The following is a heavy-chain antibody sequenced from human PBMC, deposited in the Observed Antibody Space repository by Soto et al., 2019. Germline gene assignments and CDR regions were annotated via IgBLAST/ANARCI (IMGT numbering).Heavy chain of an antibody. J-gene: IGHJ4*02. CDR2: INPNSGGT. V-gene: IGHV1-2*04. CDR3: ARGEDLLLYGSGSYLGY. D-gene: IGHD3-10*01. Sequence: QVQLVQSGAEVKKPGASVKVSCKASGYTFTGYYMHWVRQAPGQGLEWMGWINPNSGGTNYAQKFQGWVTMTRDTSISTAYMERSRLRSDDTAVYYCARGEDLLLYGSGSYLGYWGQGTLVTVSS. CDR1: GYTFTGYY.